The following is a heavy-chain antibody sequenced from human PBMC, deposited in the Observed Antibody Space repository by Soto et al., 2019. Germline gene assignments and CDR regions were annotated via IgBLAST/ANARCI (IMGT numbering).Heavy chain of an antibody. CDR1: GGSISSYY. CDR3: ARDAALAVAGTGWFDP. D-gene: IGHD6-19*01. CDR2: MYYSGST. Sequence: SETLSLTCTVSGGSISSYYWSWIRQSPGKGLEWIGYMYYSGSTNYNPSLKSRVTISIDTSKNQFSLKLSSVTAADTAVYYCARDAALAVAGTGWFDPWGQGTLVTVSS. V-gene: IGHV4-59*01. J-gene: IGHJ5*02.